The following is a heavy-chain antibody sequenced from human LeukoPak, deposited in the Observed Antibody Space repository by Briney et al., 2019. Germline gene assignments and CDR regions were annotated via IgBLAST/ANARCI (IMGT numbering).Heavy chain of an antibody. CDR1: GDSVSINSTA. CDR3: ARSGSGGWIDP. V-gene: IGHV6-1*01. D-gene: IGHD2-15*01. CDR2: TYYRSKWYN. Sequence: SQTLSLTSAISGDSVSINSTAWNSVRQSPSSCLEWLGRTYYRSKWYNGYAVFVKSRISVDPATSKNQFSLQLNSVTPEDTAVYYCARSGSGGWIDPWGQGTLVTVSS. J-gene: IGHJ5*02.